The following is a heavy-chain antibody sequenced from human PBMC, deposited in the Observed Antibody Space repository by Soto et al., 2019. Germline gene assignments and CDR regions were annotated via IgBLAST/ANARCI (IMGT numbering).Heavy chain of an antibody. D-gene: IGHD2-15*01. J-gene: IGHJ6*03. CDR1: GFTFSSYA. CDR3: ARDDILCSGGSCYGVPMDV. Sequence: PGGSLRLSCAASGFTFSSYAMSWVRQAPGKGLEWVSAISGSGGSTYYADSVKGRFTISRDSSKNMLHLQMDSLRAEDTAVYYCARDDILCSGGSCYGVPMDVRAKRTTVTVSS. V-gene: IGHV3-23*01. CDR2: ISGSGGST.